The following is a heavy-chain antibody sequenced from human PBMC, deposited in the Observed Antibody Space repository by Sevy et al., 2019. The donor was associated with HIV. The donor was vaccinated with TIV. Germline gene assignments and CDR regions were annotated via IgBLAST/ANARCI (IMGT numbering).Heavy chain of an antibody. V-gene: IGHV3-33*01. D-gene: IGHD4-17*01. J-gene: IGHJ4*02. CDR2: IWFDGSNT. Sequence: GGSLRLSCAASGFTFSSYGMHWVRQGPGKGLEWVAVIWFDGSNTYYADSVKGRFTISRDIAKNTLHLQMNVLRAEDMAVYYCARDLEFYDSGDYGPAFMPDYWGQGTLVTVSS. CDR1: GFTFSSYG. CDR3: ARDLEFYDSGDYGPAFMPDY.